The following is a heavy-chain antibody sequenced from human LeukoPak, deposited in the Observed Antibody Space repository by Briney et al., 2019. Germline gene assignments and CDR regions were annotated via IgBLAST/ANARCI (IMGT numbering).Heavy chain of an antibody. J-gene: IGHJ5*02. Sequence: SVKVSCKPSVGTFSSYAISWVRQAPGQGLEWMGGIIPIFGTANYAQKFQGRVTITTDESTSTAYMELSSLRSEDTAVYYCARAARATVTRGWFDPWGQGTLVTVSS. D-gene: IGHD4-17*01. CDR2: IIPIFGTA. CDR3: ARAARATVTRGWFDP. CDR1: VGTFSSYA. V-gene: IGHV1-69*05.